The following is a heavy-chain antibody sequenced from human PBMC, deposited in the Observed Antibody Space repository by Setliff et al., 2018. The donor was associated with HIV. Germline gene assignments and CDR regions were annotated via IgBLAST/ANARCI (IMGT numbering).Heavy chain of an antibody. CDR2: SGSST. D-gene: IGHD2-15*01. V-gene: IGHV3-23*01. Sequence: GGSLRLSCAASGFTFSSYAMSWVRQAPGKGLEWLSDSGSSTYYAVSVKGRFTVSRDNSKNTLFLLMSSLRVEDTAVYYCAKTCPGSGCYAFDSWGQGTMVTVSS. CDR3: AKTCPGSGCYAFDS. J-gene: IGHJ3*02. CDR1: GFTFSSYA.